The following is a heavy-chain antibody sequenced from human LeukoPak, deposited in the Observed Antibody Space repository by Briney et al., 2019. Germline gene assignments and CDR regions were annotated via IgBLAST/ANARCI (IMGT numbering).Heavy chain of an antibody. CDR2: MYYSGST. CDR3: ARQYYDSSGYSYYFDF. Sequence: SETLSLTCTVSGGSISTHYWSWIRQPPGKGLEWTGYMYYSGSTNYNPSLKSRVTISVDTSKNQFSLKLSSGTAADTAVYYCARQYYDSSGYSYYFDFWGQGTLVTVSS. V-gene: IGHV4-59*08. CDR1: GGSISTHY. D-gene: IGHD3-22*01. J-gene: IGHJ4*02.